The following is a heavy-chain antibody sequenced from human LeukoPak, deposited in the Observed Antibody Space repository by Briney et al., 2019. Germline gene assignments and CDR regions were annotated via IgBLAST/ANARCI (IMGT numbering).Heavy chain of an antibody. J-gene: IGHJ5*02. CDR3: AKGRYCSGGSCYSNWFDP. D-gene: IGHD2-15*01. CDR1: GFTFSSYA. CDR2: ISGSGGST. V-gene: IGHV3-23*01. Sequence: GGSLRLSCAASGFTFSSYAMSWVRQAPGKGLEWVSAISGSGGSTYYADSVKGRFTISRDNSKNTLYLQMNSLRAEDTAVYYCAKGRYCSGGSCYSNWFDPWGQGTLATVSS.